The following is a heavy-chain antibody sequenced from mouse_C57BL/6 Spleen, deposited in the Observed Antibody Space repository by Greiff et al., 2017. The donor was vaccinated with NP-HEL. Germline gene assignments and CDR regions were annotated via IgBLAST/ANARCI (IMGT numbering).Heavy chain of an antibody. CDR2: IDPSDSYT. CDR3: ASCYGNYGFAY. V-gene: IGHV1-69*01. D-gene: IGHD2-1*01. Sequence: QVQLHQPGAELVMPGASVKLSCKASGYTFTSYWMYWVQQRPGQGLEWIGAIDPSDSYTNYNQKFKGKSTLTVDKTSSTAYMQLSSLTSEDSVVYYCASCYGNYGFAYWGQGTLVTVSA. CDR1: GYTFTSYW. J-gene: IGHJ3*01.